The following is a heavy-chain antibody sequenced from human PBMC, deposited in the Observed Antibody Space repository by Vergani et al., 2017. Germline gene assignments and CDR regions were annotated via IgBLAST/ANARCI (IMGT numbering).Heavy chain of an antibody. J-gene: IGHJ6*03. Sequence: QLQLQESDSRLVNPSQTLSLTCTLSGDAISRDTYSWNWVRQPPGKPLEWIGSVYYSVTTYYNPSLGGRVTMSIDTSKNHFSLTLTSVTAADSAFYFCARGQTGYSRDWSTYFFYMDVWGKWTTVTVSS. CDR3: ARGQTGYSRDWSTYFFYMDV. V-gene: IGHV4-30-2*01. D-gene: IGHD3/OR15-3a*01. CDR2: VYYSVTT. CDR1: GDAISRDTYS.